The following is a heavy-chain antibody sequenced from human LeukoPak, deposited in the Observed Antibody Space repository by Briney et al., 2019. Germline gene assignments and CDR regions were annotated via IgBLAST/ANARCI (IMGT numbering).Heavy chain of an antibody. CDR3: AGWDDDSWYFEN. CDR2: IHYTGRS. CDR1: AGSIIIYH. V-gene: IGHV4-59*12. J-gene: IGHJ4*02. Sequence: PSETLSLTCPVSAGSIIIYHWDWIRQPPGKGREWIGYIHYTGRSYYNRSLKSRVTLSVDTSKSQFSLRLRSVTAADTAVYYCAGWDDDSWYFENWGQGTLVTVSS. D-gene: IGHD1-26*01.